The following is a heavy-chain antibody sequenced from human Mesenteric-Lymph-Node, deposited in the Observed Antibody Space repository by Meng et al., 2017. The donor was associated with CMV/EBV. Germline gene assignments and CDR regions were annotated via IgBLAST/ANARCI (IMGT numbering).Heavy chain of an antibody. J-gene: IGHJ2*01. D-gene: IGHD6-13*01. V-gene: IGHV4-59*02. Sequence: GSLRLSCSVSGGSVDGYYWSWIRQPPGKGLEWFGYVDYTGSTYYSPSLRSRVTISLDMSENQFSLKLSSVTVADTAVYYCARGPAAGNGWYFDLWGRGTLVTVSS. CDR3: ARGPAAGNGWYFDL. CDR2: VDYTGST. CDR1: GGSVDGYY.